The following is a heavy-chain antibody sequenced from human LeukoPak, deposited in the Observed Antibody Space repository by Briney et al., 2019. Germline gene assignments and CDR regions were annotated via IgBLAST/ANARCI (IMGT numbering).Heavy chain of an antibody. V-gene: IGHV3-30*18. CDR3: AKDLGGWYDY. J-gene: IGHJ4*02. Sequence: PGRSLRLSYAASGFTFSSYGMHWVRQAPGKGLEWVAVISYDGSNKYYADSVKGRFTISRDNSKNTLYLQMNSLRAEDTAVYYCAKDLGGWYDYWGQGTLVTVSS. D-gene: IGHD6-19*01. CDR2: ISYDGSNK. CDR1: GFTFSSYG.